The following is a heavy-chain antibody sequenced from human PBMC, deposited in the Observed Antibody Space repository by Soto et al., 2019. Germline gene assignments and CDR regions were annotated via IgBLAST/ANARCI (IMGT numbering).Heavy chain of an antibody. D-gene: IGHD3-16*01. V-gene: IGHV3-9*01. J-gene: IGHJ4*02. CDR3: AISQDRGGRTTFIY. CDR1: GFTFDDNA. CDR2: INWKSDI. Sequence: GGSLRLSFAVSGFTFDDNAMHWVRQAPEKGLEWVSGINWKSDIGYADSVKCRFTISRDNAENSLYLQMNSLRAEDTALYYCAISQDRGGRTTFIYWGQGTQVTVSS.